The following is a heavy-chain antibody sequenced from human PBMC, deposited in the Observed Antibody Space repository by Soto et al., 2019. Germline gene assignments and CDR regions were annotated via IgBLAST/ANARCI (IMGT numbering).Heavy chain of an antibody. J-gene: IGHJ3*02. V-gene: IGHV1-46*03. D-gene: IGHD2-15*01. CDR3: ARGPFVVVVAAPLGAFDI. Sequence: GASVKVSCKASGDSFTSYYMHWVRQAPGQGLEWMGIINPSGGSTSYAQKFQGRVTMTRDTSTSTVYMELSSLRSEDTAVYYCARGPFVVVVAAPLGAFDIWGQGTMVTVSS. CDR2: INPSGGST. CDR1: GDSFTSYY.